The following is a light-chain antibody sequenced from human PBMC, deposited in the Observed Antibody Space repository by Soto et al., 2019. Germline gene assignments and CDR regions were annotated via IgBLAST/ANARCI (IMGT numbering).Light chain of an antibody. J-gene: IGKJ1*01. V-gene: IGKV3-11*01. CDR1: QSVSSY. CDR3: QQRSNWPPWT. Sequence: EIVWTQSPATLSLSPGERATLSCKASQSVSSYLAWYQQKPGQAPRLLLYDASNRATGIPARFSGSGSGTDLTLTISSLETEDFAVYYCQQRSNWPPWTFGQGTKVDIK. CDR2: DAS.